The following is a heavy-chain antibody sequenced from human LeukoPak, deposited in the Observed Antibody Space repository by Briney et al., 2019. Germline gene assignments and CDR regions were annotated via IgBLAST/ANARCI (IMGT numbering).Heavy chain of an antibody. D-gene: IGHD3-22*01. CDR1: GFTFSSYW. Sequence: GGSLRLPCVASGFTFSSYWMHWVRQAPGKGLVWVSRVNSDENSATYADSVKGRFTISRDNAKNTLYLQMNSLRAEDTAVYYCARVYDSSGYYLFDNWGQGTLVTVSS. CDR2: VNSDENSA. J-gene: IGHJ4*02. CDR3: ARVYDSSGYYLFDN. V-gene: IGHV3-74*01.